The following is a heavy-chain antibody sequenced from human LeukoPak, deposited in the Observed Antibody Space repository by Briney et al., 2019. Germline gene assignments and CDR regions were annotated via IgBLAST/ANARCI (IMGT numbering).Heavy chain of an antibody. J-gene: IGHJ4*02. CDR2: INHSGST. D-gene: IGHD6-6*01. Sequence: PSETLSLTCAVYGGSFSGYYWSWIRQPPGKGLEWIGEINHSGSTNYNPSLKSRVTISVDTSKNQFSLKLSSVTAADTAVYYCARGKSSIAARIFDYWGQGTLVTVSS. CDR3: ARGKSSIAARIFDY. CDR1: GGSFSGYY. V-gene: IGHV4-34*01.